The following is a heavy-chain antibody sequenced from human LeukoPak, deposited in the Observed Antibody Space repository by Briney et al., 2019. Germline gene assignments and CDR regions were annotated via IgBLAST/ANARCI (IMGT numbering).Heavy chain of an antibody. J-gene: IGHJ6*03. CDR2: IYYSGST. CDR1: GGSISSYY. D-gene: IGHD3-10*01. Sequence: SETLSLTCTVSGGSISSYYWSWIRQPPGKGLEWIGYIYYSGSTNYNPSLKSRVTISVDTSKNQFSLKLSSVTAADTAVYYCARDLRWFGEAGEYYMDAWGKGTTVTVSS. CDR3: ARDLRWFGEAGEYYMDA. V-gene: IGHV4-59*01.